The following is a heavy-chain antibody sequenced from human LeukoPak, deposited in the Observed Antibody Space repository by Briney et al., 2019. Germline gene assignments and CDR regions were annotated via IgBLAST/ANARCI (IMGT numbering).Heavy chain of an antibody. D-gene: IGHD6-13*01. Sequence: ASVKVSCRISDHTFSSDGFTWVRQAPGKGLEWMGWINVYNGKTDYAHKFQGRVTMTTDTSTNTAYMDLRSLRSDDTAMYYCANRGQQLYDYWGQGTLVTVSS. CDR3: ANRGQQLYDY. CDR2: INVYNGKT. CDR1: DHTFSSDG. J-gene: IGHJ4*02. V-gene: IGHV1-18*01.